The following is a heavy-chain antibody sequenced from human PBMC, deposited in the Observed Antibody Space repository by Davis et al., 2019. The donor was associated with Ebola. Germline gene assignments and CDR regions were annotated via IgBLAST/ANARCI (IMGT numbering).Heavy chain of an antibody. CDR1: GGSISSGGYS. J-gene: IGHJ5*02. Sequence: MPSETLSLTCAVSGGSISSGGYSWSWIRQPPGKGLEWIGYIYHSGSTYYNPSLKSRVTISVDRSKNQFSLKLSSVTAADTAVYYCARVDIVGNWIDPWGQGTLVTVSS. CDR3: ARVDIVGNWIDP. V-gene: IGHV4-30-2*01. CDR2: IYHSGST. D-gene: IGHD5-12*01.